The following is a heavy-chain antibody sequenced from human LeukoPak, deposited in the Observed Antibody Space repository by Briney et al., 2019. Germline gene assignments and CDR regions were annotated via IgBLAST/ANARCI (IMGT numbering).Heavy chain of an antibody. CDR3: VKAAGHDRDDSFDI. Sequence: GGSLRLSCAASGFIFRNSGMNWVRQAPGKGLEWVSGISDSGSRPYYADSVKGRSTISRDNSKNTLYLQINSLTVEDTASYYCVKAAGHDRDDSFDIWGLGTMVTVSS. V-gene: IGHV3-23*01. J-gene: IGHJ3*02. D-gene: IGHD3-22*01. CDR1: GFIFRNSG. CDR2: ISDSGSRP.